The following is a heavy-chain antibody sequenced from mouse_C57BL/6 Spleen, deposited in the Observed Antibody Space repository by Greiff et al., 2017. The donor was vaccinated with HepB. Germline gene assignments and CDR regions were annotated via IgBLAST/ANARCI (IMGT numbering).Heavy chain of an antibody. J-gene: IGHJ4*01. D-gene: IGHD1-1*01. CDR3: ARKYYGSSYGYAMDY. Sequence: VKLVESGPGLVAPSQSLSITCTVSGFSLTSYAISWVRQPPGKGLEWLGVIWTGGGTNYNSALKSRLSISKDNSKSQVFLKMNSLQTDDTARYYCARKYYGSSYGYAMDYWGQGTSVTVSS. V-gene: IGHV2-9-1*01. CDR2: IWTGGGT. CDR1: GFSLTSYA.